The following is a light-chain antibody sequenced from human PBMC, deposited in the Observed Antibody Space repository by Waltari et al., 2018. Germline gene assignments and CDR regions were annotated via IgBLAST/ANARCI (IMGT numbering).Light chain of an antibody. CDR1: TSDIGSHNI. CDR2: DVN. J-gene: IGLJ3*02. CDR3: CSYAGSTTWV. Sequence: QSALTQPASMSGSPGQSITVSCTGATSDIGSHNIVSWYQQHPGKAPKLILYDVNRRPSVVSDRCSGSKSGITASLTISGLQAEDEADYYCCSYAGSTTWVFGGGTKLTVL. V-gene: IGLV2-23*02.